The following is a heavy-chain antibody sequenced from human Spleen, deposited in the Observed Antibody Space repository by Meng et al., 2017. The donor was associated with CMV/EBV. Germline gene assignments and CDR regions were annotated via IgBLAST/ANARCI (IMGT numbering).Heavy chain of an antibody. CDR2: LSGSGRST. Sequence: GESLKISCAASGFTFSSYAMNWVRQAPGKGLEWVSTLSGSGRSTYYADSVKGRFTISRDNSKNTLYLQMNSLRAEDTAVYYCAKDQGSSFGDWFDPWGQGTLVTVSS. CDR3: AKDQGSSFGDWFDP. J-gene: IGHJ5*02. CDR1: GFTFSSYA. D-gene: IGHD6-6*01. V-gene: IGHV3-23*01.